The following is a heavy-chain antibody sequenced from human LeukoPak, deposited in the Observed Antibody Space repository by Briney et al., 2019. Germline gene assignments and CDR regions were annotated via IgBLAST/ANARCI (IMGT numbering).Heavy chain of an antibody. Sequence: SGTLSLTCAVDGGSFSGYYWSWIRQPPGKGLEWIGEINHSGSTNYNPSLKSRVTISVDTSKNQFSLKLSSVTAADTAVYYCARMLRGYSYGHEVYNWFDPWGQGTLVTVSS. CDR3: ARMLRGYSYGHEVYNWFDP. V-gene: IGHV4-34*01. D-gene: IGHD5-18*01. CDR2: INHSGST. CDR1: GGSFSGYY. J-gene: IGHJ5*02.